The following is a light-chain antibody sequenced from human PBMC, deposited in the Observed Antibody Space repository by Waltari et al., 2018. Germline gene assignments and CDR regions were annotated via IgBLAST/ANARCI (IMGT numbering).Light chain of an antibody. CDR3: YSTDSSGHDRV. J-gene: IGLJ3*02. CDR2: EDI. V-gene: IGLV3-10*01. CDR1: ALPKKY. Sequence: SYELTQPPSVSVSPGQTARNTCSGDALPKKYAYWYQQKSGQAPVLVIYEDIKRLSGIPESFSGSSSGTTATLTISGPHVEDEADYYCYSTDSSGHDRVFGGGTKLTLL.